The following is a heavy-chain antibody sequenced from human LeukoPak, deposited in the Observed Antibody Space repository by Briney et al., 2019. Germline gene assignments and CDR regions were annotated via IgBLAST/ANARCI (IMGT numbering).Heavy chain of an antibody. Sequence: PGGSLRLSCEASGFTFSVHWMSWVRQAPGKGLEWVANIHKDGSEKHYVDSVKGRFTLSRDNATNSLHLQMNSLGADDTAFYYCARGPGYGTRADYFDSWGQGTLVSVSS. CDR3: ARGPGYGTRADYFDS. V-gene: IGHV3-7*03. CDR2: IHKDGSEK. J-gene: IGHJ4*02. D-gene: IGHD2-2*01. CDR1: GFTFSVHW.